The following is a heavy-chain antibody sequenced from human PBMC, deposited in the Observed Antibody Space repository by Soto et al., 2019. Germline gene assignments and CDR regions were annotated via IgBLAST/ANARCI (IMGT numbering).Heavy chain of an antibody. J-gene: IGHJ4*02. Sequence: QVQLVESGGGVVQPGRSLRLSCAASGFTFSSYGMHWVRQAPGKGLEWVAVIWYDGSNKYYADSVKGRFTISRDNSKNTLYLQMNSLRAEDTAVYYCARDTDPYIVVVTASVADYWGQGTLVTVSS. CDR2: IWYDGSNK. D-gene: IGHD2-21*02. CDR1: GFTFSSYG. CDR3: ARDTDPYIVVVTASVADY. V-gene: IGHV3-33*01.